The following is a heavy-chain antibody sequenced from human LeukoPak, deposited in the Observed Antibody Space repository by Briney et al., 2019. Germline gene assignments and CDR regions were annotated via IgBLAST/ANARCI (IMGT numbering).Heavy chain of an antibody. CDR1: GFTFSDYY. J-gene: IGHJ4*02. CDR2: ISSSGSTT. CDR3: ARGRYFDWYQFDY. D-gene: IGHD3-9*01. Sequence: GGSLRLSCAASGFTFSDYYMSWIRQAPGKGLEWVSYISSSGSTTYYADSVKGRFTISRDNAKNSLYLQMNSLRAEDTAVYYCARGRYFDWYQFDYWGQGTLVTVSS. V-gene: IGHV3-11*01.